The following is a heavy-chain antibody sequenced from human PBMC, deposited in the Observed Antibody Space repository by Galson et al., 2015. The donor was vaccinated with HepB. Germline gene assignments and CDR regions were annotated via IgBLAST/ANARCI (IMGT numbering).Heavy chain of an antibody. CDR3: ARGALVAVVAATQNNWFDP. J-gene: IGHJ5*02. CDR2: ISAYDRKT. Sequence: SCKASGYTFSSYSITWVRQAPGQGLEWMGWISAYDRKTNYAQKFQGRVTMTTDTSTTTAYMEPRSLRSDDTAVYYCARGALVAVVAATQNNWFDPWGQGTLVTVSS. V-gene: IGHV1-18*01. D-gene: IGHD2-15*01. CDR1: GYTFSSYS.